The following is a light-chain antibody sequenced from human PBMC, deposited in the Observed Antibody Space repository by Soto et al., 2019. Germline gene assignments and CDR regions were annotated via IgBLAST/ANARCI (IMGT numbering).Light chain of an antibody. CDR2: EVI. Sequence: QSALTQPASVSGSPGQSITISCTATSSDVGAYNYVSWYQQYPGKAPKLMIYEVINRPSGVSNRFSGSKFGNTASLIISGLQAEDEADYYCSSYTSSSTLVFGGGTKLTVL. J-gene: IGLJ2*01. CDR3: SSYTSSSTLV. CDR1: SSDVGAYNY. V-gene: IGLV2-14*01.